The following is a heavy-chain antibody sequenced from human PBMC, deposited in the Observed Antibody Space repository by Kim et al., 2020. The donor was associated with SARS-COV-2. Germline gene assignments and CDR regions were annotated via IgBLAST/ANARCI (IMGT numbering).Heavy chain of an antibody. CDR2: RKK. J-gene: IGHJ4*02. D-gene: IGHD2-2*02. V-gene: IGHV3-30*06. Sequence: RKKYPAESGKGRLRISRDNSKNTVYLQMTSLSAEDTAVYYCARGYRQFDYWGQGTLVTVSS. CDR3: ARGYRQFDY.